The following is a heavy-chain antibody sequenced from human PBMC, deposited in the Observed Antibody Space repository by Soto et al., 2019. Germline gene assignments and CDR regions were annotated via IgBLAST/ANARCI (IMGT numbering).Heavy chain of an antibody. J-gene: IGHJ4*02. D-gene: IGHD1-1*01. CDR1: GASISNYY. CDR3: ARESRSELGTVEY. V-gene: IGHV4-4*07. Sequence: PSGTLSLTCTVSGASISNYYWSWIRQPAGKGLECLGRIYASGTTTYNPSLRSRVTMSVDTSKNQFSLNLNSVTAADTAVYYCARESRSELGTVEYWGQGTWVTVSS. CDR2: IYASGTT.